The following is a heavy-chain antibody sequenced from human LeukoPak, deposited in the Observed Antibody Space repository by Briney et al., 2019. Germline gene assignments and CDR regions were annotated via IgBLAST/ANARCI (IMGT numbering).Heavy chain of an antibody. CDR3: AKDRGRYYDSSGAFDI. CDR2: ISWNSASI. J-gene: IGHJ3*02. V-gene: IGHV3-9*01. CDR1: GFTFDESS. D-gene: IGHD3-22*01. Sequence: GGSLRLSCAASGFTFDESSMHWVRQVPGKGLEWVSGISWNSASIGYADSVKGRFTISRDNAKNSLYLQMNSLRGDDTAFFYCAKDRGRYYDSSGAFDIWGQGTLVTVSS.